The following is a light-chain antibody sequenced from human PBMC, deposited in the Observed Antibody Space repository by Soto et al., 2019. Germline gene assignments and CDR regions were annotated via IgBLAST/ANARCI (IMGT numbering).Light chain of an antibody. CDR1: QSVSIN. CDR3: QQRSNWPPRT. V-gene: IGKV3-11*01. J-gene: IGKJ1*01. Sequence: EIVLTQSPGTLSLSPGERATLSCRDSQSVSINLAWYQQKPGQAPRLLIYDASNRATGIPARFSGSGSGTDFTLTISSLEPEAFAVYYCQQRSNWPPRTCGQGTKVDIK. CDR2: DAS.